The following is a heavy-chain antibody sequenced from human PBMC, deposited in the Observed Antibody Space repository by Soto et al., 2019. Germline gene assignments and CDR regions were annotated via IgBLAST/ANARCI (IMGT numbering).Heavy chain of an antibody. D-gene: IGHD3-9*01. V-gene: IGHV1-18*01. J-gene: IGHJ4*02. Sequence: GXSVKVSCKASCYTFTSCCISWVRQSPGQXXXXXXXXXAXXXKPXXEHXTXXXXXMXXXXXXXTEYMEPRSLRSEDTAVYYCARVDFDWLFDYWGQGTLVTVS. CDR3: ARVDFDWLFDY. CDR2: XXAXXXKP. CDR1: CYTFTSCC.